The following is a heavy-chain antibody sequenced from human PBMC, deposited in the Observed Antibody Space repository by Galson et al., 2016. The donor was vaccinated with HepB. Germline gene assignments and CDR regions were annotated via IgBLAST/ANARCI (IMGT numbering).Heavy chain of an antibody. V-gene: IGHV3-48*01. D-gene: IGHD2/OR15-2a*01. Sequence: SLRLSCAASGFTFGDYSMHWVRQAPGKGLEWLSYISLSSSTIYYADSVKGQFTVSRDNAKSSLFLQMNSLRAEDTAVYFCARAFQPDYWGQGTLVTVSS. CDR3: ARAFQPDY. J-gene: IGHJ4*02. CDR2: ISLSSSTI. CDR1: GFTFGDYS.